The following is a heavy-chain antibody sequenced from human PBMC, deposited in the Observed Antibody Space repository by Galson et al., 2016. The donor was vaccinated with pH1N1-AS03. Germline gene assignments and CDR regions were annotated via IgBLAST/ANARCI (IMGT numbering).Heavy chain of an antibody. CDR2: IIAGNGNT. CDR1: GYSFSNYA. J-gene: IGHJ4*02. Sequence: SVKVSCKASGYSFSNYAIHWLRQAPGRSPEWMGWIIAGNGNTKYSQNLQGRVTLTRDTSANTTYLELNSLRSEDTATYYCARWSPQTAMETWGQGTLATVSA. CDR3: ARWSPQTAMET. D-gene: IGHD5-18*01. V-gene: IGHV1-3*01.